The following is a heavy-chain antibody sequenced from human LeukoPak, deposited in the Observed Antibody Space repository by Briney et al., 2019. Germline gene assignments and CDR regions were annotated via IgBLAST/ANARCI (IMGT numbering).Heavy chain of an antibody. CDR1: GGSINSYY. CDR3: ARVVGSTRFDY. V-gene: IGHV4-59*01. CDR2: IYYSGST. J-gene: IGHJ4*02. D-gene: IGHD4-11*01. Sequence: SETLSLTCTVSGGSINSYYWGWIRQPPGKGLEWIGYIYYSGSTNYNPSLKSRVTISVDTSKNQFSLKLSFVTAADTAVYYCARVVGSTRFDYWGQGTLVTVSS.